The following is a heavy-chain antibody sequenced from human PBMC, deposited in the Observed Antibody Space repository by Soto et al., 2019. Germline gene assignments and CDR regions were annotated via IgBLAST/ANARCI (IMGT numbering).Heavy chain of an antibody. CDR3: ARASSWVVNDY. D-gene: IGHD6-13*01. CDR2: INAGNGNT. V-gene: IGHV1-3*01. CDR1: GYTFTNYA. J-gene: IGHJ4*02. Sequence: QVQPVQSGAEVKKPGASVKVSCKASGYTFTNYAMHWVRQAPGQRLEWMGWINAGNGNTKYSQKFQGRVTITMDTSASLAYMELSSLRSEDTAVYYGARASSWVVNDYWGQGTLVTGSS.